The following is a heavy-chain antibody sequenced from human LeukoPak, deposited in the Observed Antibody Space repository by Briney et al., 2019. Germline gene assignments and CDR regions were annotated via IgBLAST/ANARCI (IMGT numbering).Heavy chain of an antibody. V-gene: IGHV3-23*01. J-gene: IGHJ5*02. CDR3: ARESGYHGSGFDP. CDR1: GFTFSSYA. CDR2: IRGSGGNT. D-gene: IGHD3-10*01. Sequence: GGSLRLSCAASGFTFSSYAMNWVRQAPGKGLEWVSAIRGSGGNTFYADSVKGRFTISRDNAKNTLYLQMNSLRDEDTAVYYCARESGYHGSGFDPWGQGTLVTVSS.